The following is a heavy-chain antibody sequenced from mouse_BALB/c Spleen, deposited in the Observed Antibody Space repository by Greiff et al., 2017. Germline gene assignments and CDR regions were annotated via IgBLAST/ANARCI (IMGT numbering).Heavy chain of an antibody. CDR2: ISSGDIT. CDR3: AIGRTARALSWFAY. D-gene: IGHD3-2*01. Sequence: EVQVVESGGGLVKPGGSLKLSCAASRFTFSSYAVSWVRQTPEKRLEWVASISSGDITYYPDSVKGRFTISRDNARNILYLQMSSLRSEDTAMYYCAIGRTARALSWFAYWGQGTLVTVSA. J-gene: IGHJ3*01. CDR1: RFTFSSYA. V-gene: IGHV5-6-5*01.